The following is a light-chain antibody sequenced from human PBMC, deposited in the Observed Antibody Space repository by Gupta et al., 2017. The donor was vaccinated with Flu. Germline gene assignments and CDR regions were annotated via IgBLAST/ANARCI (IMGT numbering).Light chain of an antibody. CDR3: AAGDDSLTALSADGSLTGLWV. Sequence: SNIGSNVVSWYQQLPGTAPRLLIYNENQRPSGVPDRVSGSKSGTSASLAIGGLQSEDEADYYCAAGDDSLTALSADGSLTGLWVFGGGTKLSVL. V-gene: IGLV1-44*01. CDR1: SNIGSNV. J-gene: IGLJ3*02. CDR2: NEN.